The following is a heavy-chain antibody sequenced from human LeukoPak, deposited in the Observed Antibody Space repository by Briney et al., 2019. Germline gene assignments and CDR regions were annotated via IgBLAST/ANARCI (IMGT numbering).Heavy chain of an antibody. D-gene: IGHD3-10*01. CDR3: ASITMVRGSGVDY. V-gene: IGHV3-30*04. CDR2: ISYDGSNK. Sequence: GRSLRLSCAASGFTFSSYAMHWVRQAPGKGLEWVAVISYDGSNKYYADSVKGRFTISRDNSKNTLYLQMNSLRAEDTAVYYCASITMVRGSGVDYWGQGTLVTVSP. J-gene: IGHJ4*02. CDR1: GFTFSSYA.